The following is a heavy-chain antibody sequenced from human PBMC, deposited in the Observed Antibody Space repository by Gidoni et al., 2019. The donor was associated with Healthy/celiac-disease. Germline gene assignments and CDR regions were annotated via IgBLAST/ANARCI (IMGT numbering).Heavy chain of an antibody. Sequence: QVQLVASGGGVVQPGRSLRLACAASAFTSSSQAMHWVRQAPGKGLEWVAVISYDGSNKYYADSVKGRFTISRDNSKNTLYLQMNSLRAEDTAVYYCARDHHDSSGDLWGRGTLVTVSS. CDR3: ARDHHDSSGDL. V-gene: IGHV3-30-3*01. J-gene: IGHJ2*01. CDR2: ISYDGSNK. D-gene: IGHD3-22*01. CDR1: AFTSSSQA.